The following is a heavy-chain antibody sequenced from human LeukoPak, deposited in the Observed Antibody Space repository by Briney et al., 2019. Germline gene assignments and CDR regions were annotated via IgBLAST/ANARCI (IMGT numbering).Heavy chain of an antibody. CDR2: ISGSGGST. CDR1: GFTFSSYA. D-gene: IGHD6-19*01. Sequence: GGSLRLSCAASGFTFSSYAISWVRRAPGKGLEWVSAISGSGGSTYYADSVKGRFTISRDNSKNTLYLQMNSLRAEDTAVYYCAKWSTWGLVRSDYWGKGTLVIVSS. V-gene: IGHV3-23*01. CDR3: AKWSTWGLVRSDY. J-gene: IGHJ4*02.